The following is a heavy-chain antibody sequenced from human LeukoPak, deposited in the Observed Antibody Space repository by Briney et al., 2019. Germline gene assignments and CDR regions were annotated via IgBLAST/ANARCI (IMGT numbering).Heavy chain of an antibody. J-gene: IGHJ5*02. CDR1: GFTFSNYA. CDR2: ISDDGSRQ. V-gene: IGHV3-30*14. CDR3: ATSQGPGNHWFDP. Sequence: GGSLRLSCAATGFTFSNYAIHWGRQAPGKGLEWVAFISDDGSRQHYADSVRGRFTISRDSSSDTLSLHMNSLRVEDTAIYYCATSQGPGNHWFDPWGQGTLVTVSS.